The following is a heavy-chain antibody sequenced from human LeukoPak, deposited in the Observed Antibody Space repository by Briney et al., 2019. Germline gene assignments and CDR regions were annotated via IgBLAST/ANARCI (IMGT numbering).Heavy chain of an antibody. CDR2: ISAYNGNT. J-gene: IGHJ4*02. D-gene: IGHD4-17*01. Sequence: ASVKVSCKASGYTFTSYGISWVRQAPGQGLEWMGWISAYNGNTNYARKLQGRVTMTTDTSTSTAYMELRSLRSDDTAVYYCVRTVTTGKIDYWGQGTLVTVSS. CDR3: VRTVTTGKIDY. CDR1: GYTFTSYG. V-gene: IGHV1-18*01.